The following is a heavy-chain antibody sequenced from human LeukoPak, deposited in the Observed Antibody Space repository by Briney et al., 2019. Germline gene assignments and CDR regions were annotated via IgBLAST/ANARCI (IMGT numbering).Heavy chain of an antibody. CDR1: GGSISSSTYY. J-gene: IGHJ4*02. V-gene: IGHV4-39*07. D-gene: IGHD3-16*01. CDR2: IFYSGRT. Sequence: SETLSLTCTVSGGSISSSTYYWGWIRQPPGKGLEWIGSIFYSGRTYYNPSLKSRVTMSVDTSKNQFSLRLSSVNAADTAVYYCARAASVGDFDYWGQGTLVTVSS. CDR3: ARAASVGDFDY.